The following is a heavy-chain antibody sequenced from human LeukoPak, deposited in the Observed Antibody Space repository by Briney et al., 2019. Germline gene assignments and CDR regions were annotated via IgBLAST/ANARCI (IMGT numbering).Heavy chain of an antibody. D-gene: IGHD5-12*01. J-gene: IGHJ4*02. CDR1: GFTVSINY. CDR2: IYSGGST. V-gene: IGHV3-66*01. CDR3: ARGNLRHSGCGAPPAFDY. Sequence: GGSLRLSCAASGFTVSINYMSWVRQAPGKGLEWVSVIYSGGSTYYSDSVRGRFTISRDNSKNTLYLQMNSLRAEDTAVYYCARGNLRHSGCGAPPAFDYWGQGTPVTVSS.